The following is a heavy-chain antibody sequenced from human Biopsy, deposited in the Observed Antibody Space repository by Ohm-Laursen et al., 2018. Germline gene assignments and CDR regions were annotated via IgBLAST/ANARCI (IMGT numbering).Heavy chain of an antibody. CDR3: ARGGSGSGYYGMDV. CDR2: IIPIVGIT. CDR1: GDTFSRSA. D-gene: IGHD3-10*01. J-gene: IGHJ6*02. Sequence: SVKVSCNASGDTFSRSAFFLVRQAPGQGLVYLGRIIPIVGITNHAQTFQGRITLTADKSTFMVYMELSRLRSDDTAIYYCARGGSGSGYYGMDVWGQGATVSVSS. V-gene: IGHV1-69*04.